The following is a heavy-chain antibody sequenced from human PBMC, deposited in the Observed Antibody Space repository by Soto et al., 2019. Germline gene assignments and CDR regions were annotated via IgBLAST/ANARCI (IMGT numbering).Heavy chain of an antibody. V-gene: IGHV3-21*01. Sequence: GGSLRLSCAASGFTFSSYSMNWVRQAPGKGLEWVSSISSSSSYIYYADSVKGRFTISRDNSKNSPYLQMNSLRAEDTAVYYWQRPVVWSWQLIESDAFDIWGQGTMVNVSS. D-gene: IGHD1-26*01. CDR1: GFTFSSYS. J-gene: IGHJ3*02. CDR2: ISSSSSYI. CDR3: QRPVVWSWQLIESDAFDI.